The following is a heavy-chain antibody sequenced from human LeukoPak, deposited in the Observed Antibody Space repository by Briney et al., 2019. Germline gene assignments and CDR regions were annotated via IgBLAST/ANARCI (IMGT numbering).Heavy chain of an antibody. CDR1: GFTVSSNY. J-gene: IGHJ6*03. CDR3: ARCPAAISGIFMDV. V-gene: IGHV3-66*02. D-gene: IGHD2-2*02. CDR2: IYSGGST. Sequence: GGSLRLSCAVSGFTVSSNYMSWVRQAPGKGLEWVSVIYSGGSTYYADSVKGRFTISRDNSKNTLYLQMNSLRAEDTAVYYCARCPAAISGIFMDVWGKGTTVTVSS.